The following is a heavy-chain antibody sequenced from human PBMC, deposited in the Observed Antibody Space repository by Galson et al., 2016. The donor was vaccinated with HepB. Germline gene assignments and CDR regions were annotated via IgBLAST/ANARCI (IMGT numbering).Heavy chain of an antibody. V-gene: IGHV4-39*07. CDR1: GNSISSSAYY. Sequence: TCTVSGNSISSSAYYWGWIRQSPGMGLEWIGRFYYSGITFYNPSLKSRVTISVDTSKNQFYLKLDSVTAADTAVYYCVRDYSGWSRDRWGQGTLVTVPS. CDR3: VRDYSGWSRDR. CDR2: FYYSGIT. D-gene: IGHD6-19*01. J-gene: IGHJ5*02.